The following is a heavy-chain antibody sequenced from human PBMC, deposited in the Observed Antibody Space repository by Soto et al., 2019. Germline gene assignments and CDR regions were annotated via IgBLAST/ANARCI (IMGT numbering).Heavy chain of an antibody. CDR3: AREAMNDYGDYDAFDI. D-gene: IGHD4-17*01. V-gene: IGHV3-48*03. Sequence: GGSLRLSCAASGFTFSSYEMNWVRQAPGKGLEWVSYISSSGSTIYYADSVKGRFTISRDKAKNSLYLQMNSLRAEDTAVYYCAREAMNDYGDYDAFDIWGQGTMVTVSS. CDR1: GFTFSSYE. J-gene: IGHJ3*02. CDR2: ISSSGSTI.